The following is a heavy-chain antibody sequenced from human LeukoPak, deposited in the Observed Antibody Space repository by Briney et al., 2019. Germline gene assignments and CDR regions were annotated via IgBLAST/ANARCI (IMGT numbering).Heavy chain of an antibody. CDR1: GFTFSSYA. D-gene: IGHD3-22*01. CDR3: AKDQYYYDSSGYGVGGQLDY. J-gene: IGHJ4*02. Sequence: QPGGSLRLSCAASGFTFSSYAMTWVRQAPGKGLDWVSAISGSGGSTYYADSMKGRFTISRDNSKNTLYLQMNSLRAEDTAVYYCAKDQYYYDSSGYGVGGQLDYWGQGTLVTVSS. V-gene: IGHV3-23*01. CDR2: ISGSGGST.